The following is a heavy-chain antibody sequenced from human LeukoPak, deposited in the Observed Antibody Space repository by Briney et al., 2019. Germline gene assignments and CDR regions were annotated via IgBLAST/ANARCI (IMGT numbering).Heavy chain of an antibody. D-gene: IGHD6-19*01. J-gene: IGHJ4*02. Sequence: SETLSLTCTVSGGSISSYYWSWIRQPPGKGLEWIGYIYYGGSTNYNPSLKSRVTISVDTSKNQFSLKLSSVTAADTAVYYCARNGYSSGWADYWGQGTLVTVSS. V-gene: IGHV4-59*08. CDR3: ARNGYSSGWADY. CDR1: GGSISSYY. CDR2: IYYGGST.